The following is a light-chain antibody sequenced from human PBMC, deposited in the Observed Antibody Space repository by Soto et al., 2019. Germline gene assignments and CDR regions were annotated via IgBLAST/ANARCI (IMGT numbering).Light chain of an antibody. V-gene: IGKV1-9*01. Sequence: DIQLTQSPSFLSASLGDRVTITCRASQGISSYLAWYQQRPGKAPKLLIYGASTLQSGVPSRFSGSGSGTEFTLTISSLQPEDFTTYYCQQFNSYPLTFGGGTKVEIK. CDR2: GAS. CDR1: QGISSY. J-gene: IGKJ4*01. CDR3: QQFNSYPLT.